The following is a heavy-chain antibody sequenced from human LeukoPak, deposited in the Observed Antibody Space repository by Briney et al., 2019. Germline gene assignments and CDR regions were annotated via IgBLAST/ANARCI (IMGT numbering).Heavy chain of an antibody. J-gene: IGHJ3*02. CDR3: AADGVGVLPGDALDI. V-gene: IGHV3-48*01. Sequence: VGALRLSGAASGFTLTTFSTHSMNWVRQAPEKGLEWLSYISDTGDTTYYADSLQGRFTISRDDAKNSLYLHMSSLRADDTAIYYCAADGVGVLPGDALDIWGQGTKVTVSS. CDR2: ISDTGDTT. D-gene: IGHD1-26*01. CDR1: GFTLTTFSTHS.